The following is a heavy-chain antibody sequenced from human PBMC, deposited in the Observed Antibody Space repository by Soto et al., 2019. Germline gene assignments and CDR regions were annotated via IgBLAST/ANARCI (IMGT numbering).Heavy chain of an antibody. CDR1: GGSISSYY. Sequence: SETLSLTCTVSGGSISSYYWSWIRQPPGKGLEWIGYIFYSGSTNYNPSLKSRVTISVDTSKNQFSLKLNSVTAADTAVYYCARELGPSFDNWGQGTLVTVSS. V-gene: IGHV4-59*01. J-gene: IGHJ4*02. D-gene: IGHD7-27*01. CDR3: ARELGPSFDN. CDR2: IFYSGST.